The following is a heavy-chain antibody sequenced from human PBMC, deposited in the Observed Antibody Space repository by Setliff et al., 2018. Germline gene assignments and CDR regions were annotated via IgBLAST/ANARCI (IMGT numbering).Heavy chain of an antibody. CDR3: AKDRYCGGGSCLKDFEY. Sequence: LKISCAASGFTFSTYAVSWVRQAPGKGLEWVSSISGSGSSAYYADSVKGRFTISRDNPKNTLFLQMNSLRAEDTAVYYCAKDRYCGGGSCLKDFEYWGQGTLVTVS. J-gene: IGHJ4*02. CDR2: ISGSGSSA. CDR1: GFTFSTYA. D-gene: IGHD2-15*01. V-gene: IGHV3-23*01.